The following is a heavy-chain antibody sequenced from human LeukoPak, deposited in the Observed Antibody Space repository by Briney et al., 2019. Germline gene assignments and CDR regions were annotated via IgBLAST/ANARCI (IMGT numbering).Heavy chain of an antibody. Sequence: SETLSLTCTVSGGSISSYYWSWIRQPPGKGLEWIGYIYYSGSTNYNPSLKSRVTISVDTSKNQFSLKLSSVTAADTAVYYCAGSQGYYDILTGYYLSWFDPWGQGTLVTVSS. J-gene: IGHJ5*02. D-gene: IGHD3-9*01. V-gene: IGHV4-59*01. CDR1: GGSISSYY. CDR3: AGSQGYYDILTGYYLSWFDP. CDR2: IYYSGST.